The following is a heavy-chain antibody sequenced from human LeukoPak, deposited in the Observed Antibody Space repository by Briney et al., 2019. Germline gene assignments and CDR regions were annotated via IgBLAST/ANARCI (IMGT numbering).Heavy chain of an antibody. Sequence: GGSLRLSCAPSGFIFSDYWFHWVRQTPGQGLVWVAAINRDGTGTSHADSVRGRFTVSRDNAKNTLYLQLNSLRADDTAVYYCARDGPLNYYYYGMDVWGQGTTVTVSS. CDR1: GFIFSDYW. V-gene: IGHV3-74*01. CDR2: INRDGTGT. J-gene: IGHJ6*02. CDR3: ARDGPLNYYYYGMDV.